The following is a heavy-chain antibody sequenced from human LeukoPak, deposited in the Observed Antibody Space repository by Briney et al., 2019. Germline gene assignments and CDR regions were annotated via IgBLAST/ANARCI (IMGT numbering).Heavy chain of an antibody. J-gene: IGHJ4*02. CDR3: ARLAYDYVWGSYHTFDY. D-gene: IGHD3-16*02. Sequence: PSETLSLTCSVYGGSFGGYYWSWIRQPPGKGLEWIGEINDSGSTNYIPSLKSRVTISVDRSTNQFSLWLSSVTAADTAMYYCARLAYDYVWGSYHTFDYWGQGTLVTVSS. CDR1: GGSFGGYY. CDR2: INDSGST. V-gene: IGHV4-34*01.